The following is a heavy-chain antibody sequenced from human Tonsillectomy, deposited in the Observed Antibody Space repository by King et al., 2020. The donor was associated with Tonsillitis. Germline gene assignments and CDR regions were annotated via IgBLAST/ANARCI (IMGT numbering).Heavy chain of an antibody. J-gene: IGHJ4*02. CDR1: GFTFSGSA. Sequence: VQLAESGGGLVQPGGSLKLSCAASGFTFSGSAMHWVRQASGKGLEWVGRIRSKTNSYATAYAASVKGRFTISRDDSKNTAYLQMNSLRTEDTAVYYCTRPEADYWGQGTLVTVSS. V-gene: IGHV3-73*01. CDR2: IRSKTNSYAT. CDR3: TRPEADY.